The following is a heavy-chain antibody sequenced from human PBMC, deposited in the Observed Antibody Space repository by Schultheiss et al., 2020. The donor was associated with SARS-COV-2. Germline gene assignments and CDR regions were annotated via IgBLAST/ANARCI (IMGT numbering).Heavy chain of an antibody. Sequence: SETLSLTCTVSGGSINSGPYCWSWIRQHPGKGLEWIGSFDYSGSTYYNPSLQSRVKMSVDTSKNQFSLDLSSVTAADTAVYYCARGYYYPNSAFFDYWGLGTLVTVSS. V-gene: IGHV4-31*03. D-gene: IGHD3-22*01. J-gene: IGHJ4*02. CDR2: FDYSGST. CDR3: ARGYYYPNSAFFDY. CDR1: GGSINSGPYC.